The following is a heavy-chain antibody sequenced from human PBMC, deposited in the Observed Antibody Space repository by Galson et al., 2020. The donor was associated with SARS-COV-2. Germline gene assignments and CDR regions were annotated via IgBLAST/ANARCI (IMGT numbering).Heavy chain of an antibody. CDR2: IYYSGST. Sequence: ETSETRSLTCTVSGGSISSGGYYWSWIRQHPGKGLEWIGYIYYSGSTYYNPSLKSRVTISVDTSKNQFSLKLSSVTAADTAVYYCARGLDGRLEGWFDPWGQGTLVTVSS. CDR3: ARGLDGRLEGWFDP. CDR1: GGSISSGGYY. D-gene: IGHD6-19*01. V-gene: IGHV4-31*03. J-gene: IGHJ5*02.